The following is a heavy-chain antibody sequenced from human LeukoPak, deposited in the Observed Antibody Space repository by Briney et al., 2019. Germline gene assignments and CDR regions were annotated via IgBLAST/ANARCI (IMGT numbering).Heavy chain of an antibody. J-gene: IGHJ6*03. Sequence: GRSLRLSCAASGFTFSSYGMHWVRQAPGKGLEWVAVIWYDGSNKYYADSVKGRFTISRDNSKNTLYLQMNSLRAEDTAVYYCRTVGATTRYYYYMDVWGKGTTVTVSS. D-gene: IGHD1-26*01. CDR3: RTVGATTRYYYYMDV. V-gene: IGHV3-33*01. CDR2: IWYDGSNK. CDR1: GFTFSSYG.